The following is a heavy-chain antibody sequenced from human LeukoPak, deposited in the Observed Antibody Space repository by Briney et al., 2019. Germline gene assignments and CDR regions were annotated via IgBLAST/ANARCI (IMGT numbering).Heavy chain of an antibody. V-gene: IGHV3-11*06. Sequence: GGSLRLSCAASGFTFSDYYMSWIRQAPGRGLEWVSYISSSSSYTNYADSVKGRFTISRDNAKNSLYLQMNSLRAEDTAVYYWARSWWNTMVRGVRDAFYIWGQGTMVTVSS. CDR3: ARSWWNTMVRGVRDAFYI. CDR1: GFTFSDYY. D-gene: IGHD3-10*01. J-gene: IGHJ3*02. CDR2: ISSSSSYT.